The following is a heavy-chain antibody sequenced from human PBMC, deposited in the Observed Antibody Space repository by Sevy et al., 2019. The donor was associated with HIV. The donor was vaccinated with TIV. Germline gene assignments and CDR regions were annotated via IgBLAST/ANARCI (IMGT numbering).Heavy chain of an antibody. J-gene: IGHJ6*03. V-gene: IGHV1-69*13. D-gene: IGHD4-4*01. Sequence: ASVKFSCKASGGTFSSYAISWVRQAPGQGLEWMGGIIPIFGTANYAQKFQGRVTITADESTSTAYMELSSLRSEDTAVYYCARAADYSSHYYYYYMDVWGKGTTVTVSS. CDR2: IIPIFGTA. CDR1: GGTFSSYA. CDR3: ARAADYSSHYYYYYMDV.